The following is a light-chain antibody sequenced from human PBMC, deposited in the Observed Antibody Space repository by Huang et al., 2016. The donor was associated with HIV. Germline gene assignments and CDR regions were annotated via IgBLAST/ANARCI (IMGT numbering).Light chain of an antibody. CDR1: QSISTW. CDR3: QQYNSFPWT. CDR2: DAF. Sequence: DIQMTQSSSTLSASVGDRVTIACRASQSISTWLAWYQQKPGRAPNPLIYDAFTLEWGVPSGFSGGGSGTDFTLTISSLQPDDFATYYCQQYNSFPWTFGQGTKVEV. V-gene: IGKV1-5*03. J-gene: IGKJ1*01.